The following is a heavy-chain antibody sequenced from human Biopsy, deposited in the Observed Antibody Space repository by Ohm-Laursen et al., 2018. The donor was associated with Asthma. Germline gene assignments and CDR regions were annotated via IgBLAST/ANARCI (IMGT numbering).Heavy chain of an antibody. D-gene: IGHD1-1*01. CDR3: VRDGTDDAFDI. J-gene: IGHJ3*02. Sequence: SLRLSCAASGFSFSNFAIHWVRQAPGKGLEWVGVISKDASTQDYADSVKGRFTMARDNSKNTLDLQMNSLREEDTAVYYCVRDGTDDAFDIWGQGTVVSVSS. CDR1: GFSFSNFA. V-gene: IGHV3-30*01. CDR2: ISKDASTQ.